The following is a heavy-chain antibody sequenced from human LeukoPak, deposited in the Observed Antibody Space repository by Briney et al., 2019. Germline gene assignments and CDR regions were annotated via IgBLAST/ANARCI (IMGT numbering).Heavy chain of an antibody. CDR1: GYTFTSYD. D-gene: IGHD3-3*01. V-gene: IGHV1-8*01. CDR3: ARHLGDGEKYYDFWSGLMYYYYYMDV. CDR2: MNPNSGNT. Sequence: EASMKVSCKASGYTFTSYDINWVRQATGQGLEWMGWMNPNSGNTGYAQKFQGRVTMTRNTSISTAYMELSSLRSEDTAVYYCARHLGDGEKYYDFWSGLMYYYYYMDVWGKGTTVTVSS. J-gene: IGHJ6*03.